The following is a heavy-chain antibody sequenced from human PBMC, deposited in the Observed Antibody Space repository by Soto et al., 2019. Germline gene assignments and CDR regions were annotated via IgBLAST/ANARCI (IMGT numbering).Heavy chain of an antibody. CDR1: GGTFSSYA. CDR3: ASQYDSSGYSVY. CDR2: IIPIFGTA. D-gene: IGHD3-22*01. V-gene: IGHV1-69*13. Sequence: ASVKVSCKASGGTFSSYAISWVRQAPGQGLEWMGGIIPIFGTANYAQKFQGRVTITADESTSTAYMELSSLRSEDTAVYYCASQYDSSGYSVYWGQGTPVTVSS. J-gene: IGHJ4*02.